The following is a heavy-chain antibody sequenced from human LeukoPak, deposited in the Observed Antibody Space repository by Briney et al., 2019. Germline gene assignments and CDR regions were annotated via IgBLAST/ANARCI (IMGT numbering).Heavy chain of an antibody. CDR3: ARGPEGYSSSWYKFHNTYYFDY. V-gene: IGHV3-21*01. CDR1: GFTFSSYS. Sequence: PGGSLRLSCAASGFTFSSYSMNWVRQAPGKGLEWVSSISSSSSYIYYADSVKGRFTISRDNAKNSLYLQMNSLRAEDTAVYCCARGPEGYSSSWYKFHNTYYFDYWGQGTLVTVSS. D-gene: IGHD6-13*01. CDR2: ISSSSSYI. J-gene: IGHJ4*02.